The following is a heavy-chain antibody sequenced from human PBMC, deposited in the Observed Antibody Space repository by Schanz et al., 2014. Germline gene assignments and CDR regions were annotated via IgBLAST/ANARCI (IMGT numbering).Heavy chain of an antibody. CDR1: GFGFSSYS. J-gene: IGHJ4*02. CDR3: ARGGFGEVSYFDY. D-gene: IGHD3-10*01. Sequence: EVQLVESGGGLIQPGGSLRLSCAASGFGFSSYSMNWVRQAPGKGLEWVSYISGSSRTIYYADSVKGRFTISRDNSKNSLYLQMNSLRPEDTAVYYCARGGFGEVSYFDYWGQGTLVTVSS. V-gene: IGHV3-48*04. CDR2: ISGSSRTI.